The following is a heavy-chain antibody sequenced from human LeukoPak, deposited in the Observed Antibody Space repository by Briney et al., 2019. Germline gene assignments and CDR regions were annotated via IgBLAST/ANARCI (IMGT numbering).Heavy chain of an antibody. V-gene: IGHV3-23*01. CDR2: FSGSGGST. Sequence: GGSLRLSCAASGFTFSSYGMSWVRQAPGKGLEWVSAFSGSGGSTYYADSVKGRFTISRDNSKNTLFLQMNSLRAEDTAVYYCAKTGSSRFDYWGQGTLVTVSS. D-gene: IGHD1-26*01. CDR3: AKTGSSRFDY. J-gene: IGHJ4*02. CDR1: GFTFSSYG.